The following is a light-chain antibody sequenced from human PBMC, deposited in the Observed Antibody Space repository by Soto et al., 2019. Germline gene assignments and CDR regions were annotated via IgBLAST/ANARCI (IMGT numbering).Light chain of an antibody. CDR2: DVN. Sequence: QSVLTQPASVSGTPGQSITISCTGTSSDVGGYKYVCWYQQHPGKAPKLIISDVNNRPSGVSGCFSGSKSGNTASLTISGLQAEDEADYYCSSYTSSSTLVFGGGTKLTVL. J-gene: IGLJ2*01. V-gene: IGLV2-14*03. CDR3: SSYTSSSTLV. CDR1: SSDVGGYKY.